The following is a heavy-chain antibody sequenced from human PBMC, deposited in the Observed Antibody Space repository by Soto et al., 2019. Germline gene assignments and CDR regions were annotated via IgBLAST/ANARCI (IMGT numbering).Heavy chain of an antibody. V-gene: IGHV3-7*01. CDR3: ARDDDSNYYYYCMDV. D-gene: IGHD3-22*01. CDR1: GFTFSSYW. Sequence: EVQLVESGGGLVQPGGSLRLSCAASGFTFSSYWMSWVRQAPGKGLEWVANIKQDGSEKYYVDSVKGRFTISRDNAKKSLYLQMNSLRVEDTAVYYCARDDDSNYYYYCMDVWGQGTTVTVSS. J-gene: IGHJ6*02. CDR2: IKQDGSEK.